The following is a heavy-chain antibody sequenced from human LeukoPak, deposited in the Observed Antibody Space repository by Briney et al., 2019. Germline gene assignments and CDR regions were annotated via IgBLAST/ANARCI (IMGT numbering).Heavy chain of an antibody. D-gene: IGHD6-19*01. J-gene: IGHJ4*02. V-gene: IGHV3-30*18. CDR2: ISYDGSNK. Sequence: GGSLRLSCAASGFTFSRYGMHWVRQAPGKGLEWVAVISYDGSNKYYAGSVKGRFTISRDNSKNTLYLQMNSLRAEDTAVYYCAKSGGGYSSGWFYWGQGTLVTVSS. CDR3: AKSGGGYSSGWFY. CDR1: GFTFSRYG.